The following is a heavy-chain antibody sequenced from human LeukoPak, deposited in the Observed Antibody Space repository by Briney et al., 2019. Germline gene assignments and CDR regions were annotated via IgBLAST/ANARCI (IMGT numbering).Heavy chain of an antibody. CDR2: IYYSGSA. V-gene: IGHV4-39*01. CDR1: GGSISSRNYY. J-gene: IGHJ5*02. CDR3: ARHEVSGYSSSWYEPFDP. Sequence: PSETLSLTCTVSGGSISSRNYYWGWIRQPPGKGLEWIGIIYYSGSAYYNPSLKSRVTISVDTSKNQFSLKLSSVTAADTAVYYCARHEVSGYSSSWYEPFDPWGQGTLVTVSS. D-gene: IGHD6-13*01.